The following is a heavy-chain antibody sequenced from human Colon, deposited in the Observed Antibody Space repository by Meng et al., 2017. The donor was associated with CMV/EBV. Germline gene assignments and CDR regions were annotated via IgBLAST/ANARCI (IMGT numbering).Heavy chain of an antibody. CDR2: INCHDHGT. Sequence: GGSLRLSCAASGFTFDDYTMHWVRQAPGKGLEWVSLINCHDHGTRYADSVKGRFIISRDNSRDSLYLQMSSLKTEDTAFYYCVKGKQWLRSHWGQGTLVTVSS. CDR1: GFTFDDYT. D-gene: IGHD6-19*01. J-gene: IGHJ4*02. CDR3: VKGKQWLRSH. V-gene: IGHV3-43*01.